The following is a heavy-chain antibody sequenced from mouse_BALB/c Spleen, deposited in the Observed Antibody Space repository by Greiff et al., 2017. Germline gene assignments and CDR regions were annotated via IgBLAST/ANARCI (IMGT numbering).Heavy chain of an antibody. D-gene: IGHD1-2*01. Sequence: EVQRVESGGDLVKPGGSLKLSCAASGFTFSSYGMSWVRQTPDKRLEWVATISSGGSYTYYPDSVKGRFTISRDNAKNTLYLQMSSLKSEDTAMYYCARQNYGYLYYAMDYWGQGTSVTVSS. V-gene: IGHV5-6*01. J-gene: IGHJ4*01. CDR3: ARQNYGYLYYAMDY. CDR2: ISSGGSYT. CDR1: GFTFSSYG.